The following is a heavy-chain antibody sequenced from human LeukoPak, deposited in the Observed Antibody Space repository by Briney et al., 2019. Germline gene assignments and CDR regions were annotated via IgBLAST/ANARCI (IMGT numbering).Heavy chain of an antibody. CDR1: GYKLTNNW. CDR2: IYPGDSDT. V-gene: IGHV5-51*01. J-gene: IGHJ4*02. Sequence: GESLKISCKISGYKLTNNWIGWVRQVPGKGLEWMGIIYPGDSDTRYSPSFQGQVTISADKSISTAYLQWSSLKASDTAMYYCARRGYSYGYFDYWGQGTLVTVSS. D-gene: IGHD5-18*01. CDR3: ARRGYSYGYFDY.